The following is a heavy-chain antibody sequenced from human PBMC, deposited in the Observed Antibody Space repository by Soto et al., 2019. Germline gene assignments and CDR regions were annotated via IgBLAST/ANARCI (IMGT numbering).Heavy chain of an antibody. CDR3: AKDQAAWLVHFYFDY. Sequence: GGSLRLSCAASGFTFSSYAMSWFRQAPGKGLEWVSAISVSGGSTYYADSVKGRFTISRDNSKNTLYLQMNSLRAEDTAVYYCAKDQAAWLVHFYFDYWGQGTLVTVSS. CDR1: GFTFSSYA. V-gene: IGHV3-23*01. CDR2: ISVSGGST. J-gene: IGHJ4*02. D-gene: IGHD6-19*01.